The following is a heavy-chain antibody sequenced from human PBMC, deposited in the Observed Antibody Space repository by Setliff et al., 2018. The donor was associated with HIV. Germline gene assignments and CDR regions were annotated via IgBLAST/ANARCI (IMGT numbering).Heavy chain of an antibody. D-gene: IGHD1-26*01. V-gene: IGHV1-18*01. CDR1: GYTFSNYG. CDR3: ARDHHSGRGSNFPWYSDL. Sequence: APVKVSCKASGYTFSNYGITWVRQAPGQGLEWMGWITSYNGNTNYAKKFKGRVTMTTDTSTSIAYMELKSLRSEDTAVYYCARDHHSGRGSNFPWYSDLWGRGTLVTVSS. J-gene: IGHJ2*01. CDR2: ITSYNGNT.